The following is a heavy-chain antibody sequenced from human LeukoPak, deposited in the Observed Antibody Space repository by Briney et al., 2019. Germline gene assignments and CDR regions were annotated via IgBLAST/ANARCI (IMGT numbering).Heavy chain of an antibody. CDR1: GYSISSGYY. CDR2: IYHSGST. CDR3: ARGVVVVAATLYFDY. D-gene: IGHD2-15*01. Sequence: PSETLSLTCAVSGYSISSGYYWGWIRQPPGKGLEWIGSIYHSGSTNYNPSLKSRVTISVDTSKNQFSLKLSSVTAADTAVYYCARGVVVVAATLYFDYWGQGTLVTVSS. V-gene: IGHV4-38-2*01. J-gene: IGHJ4*02.